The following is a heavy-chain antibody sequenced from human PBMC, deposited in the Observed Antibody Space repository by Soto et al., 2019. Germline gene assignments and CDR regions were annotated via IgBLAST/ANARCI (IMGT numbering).Heavy chain of an antibody. CDR2: IIPIFGTA. CDR1: GGTFSSYA. Sequence: QVQLVQSGAEVKKPGSSVKVSCKASGGTFSSYAISWVRQAPGQGLEWMGGIIPIFGTANYAQKFQGRVTITVDESTSTAYMELSSLRAEDTAVYYCARRTMGELWLFPDYWGQGTLVTVSS. D-gene: IGHD3-16*01. CDR3: ARRTMGELWLFPDY. J-gene: IGHJ4*02. V-gene: IGHV1-69*12.